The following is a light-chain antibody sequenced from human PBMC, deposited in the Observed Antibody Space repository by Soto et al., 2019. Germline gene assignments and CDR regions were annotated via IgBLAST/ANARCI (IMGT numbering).Light chain of an antibody. CDR1: QSVLYSSNNKNY. J-gene: IGKJ2*01. CDR2: WAS. CDR3: QQYYTTAYT. Sequence: DIVMTQSPDSLAVSLSERATINCRSSQSVLYSSNNKNYLAWYQQKPGQPPKLLIYWASTRESGVPDRFSGGGSGTDFTLTISSLQAEDVAVYYCQQYYTTAYTFGQGTKLEIK. V-gene: IGKV4-1*01.